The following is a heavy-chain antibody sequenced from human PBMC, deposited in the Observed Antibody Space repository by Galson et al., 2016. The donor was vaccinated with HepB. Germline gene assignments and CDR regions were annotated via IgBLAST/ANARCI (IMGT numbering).Heavy chain of an antibody. CDR2: IWYDGRNK. CDR1: GFTFSSYG. J-gene: IGHJ6*02. V-gene: IGHV3-33*01. D-gene: IGHD5-18*01. CDR3: ARGNKNVDPPMDYGMDV. Sequence: SLRLSCAASGFTFSSYGMHWVRQAPGKGLEWVAVIWYDGRNKYYADSVKGRITISRDNSKNTLYLQMNSLRADDTAVYYCARGNKNVDPPMDYGMDVWGLGTTVAVSS.